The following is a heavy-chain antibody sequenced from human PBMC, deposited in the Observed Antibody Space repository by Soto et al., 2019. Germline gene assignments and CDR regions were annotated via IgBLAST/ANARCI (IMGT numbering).Heavy chain of an antibody. D-gene: IGHD4-17*01. CDR2: INPSGGST. J-gene: IGHJ5*02. V-gene: IGHV1-46*01. CDR3: ARDWGTTTVSLNWFDP. CDR1: GYTFTSYY. Sequence: GASVKVSCKASGYTFTSYYMHWVRQAPGQGLEWMGIINPSGGSTSYAQKFQGRVTMTRDTSTSTVYMELSSLRSEDTAVYYCARDWGTTTVSLNWFDPWGQGTLVTVSS.